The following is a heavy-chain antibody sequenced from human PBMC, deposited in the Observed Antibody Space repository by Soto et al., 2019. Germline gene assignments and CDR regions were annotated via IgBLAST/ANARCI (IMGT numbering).Heavy chain of an antibody. Sequence: PGGSLRLSCAASGFTFNNYGMHWVRQAPGKGLEWVAVIWNDGNGYYYANSVKGRFTISRDNSKNTLYLQMNSLRAEDTAVYYCARAGNQALRYFDWSPDYWGQGTLVTVSS. CDR1: GFTFNNYG. D-gene: IGHD3-9*01. J-gene: IGHJ4*02. CDR2: IWNDGNGY. V-gene: IGHV3-33*01. CDR3: ARAGNQALRYFDWSPDY.